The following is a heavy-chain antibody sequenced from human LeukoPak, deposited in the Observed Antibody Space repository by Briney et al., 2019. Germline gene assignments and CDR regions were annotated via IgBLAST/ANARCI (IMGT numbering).Heavy chain of an antibody. CDR2: MNPNSGNT. V-gene: IGHV1-8*01. CDR3: ARGLTRLGRSGGSCSY. D-gene: IGHD2-15*01. CDR1: GYTFTGYD. Sequence: GASVKVSCKASGYTFTGYDINWVRQATGQGLEWMGWMNPNSGNTGYAQKFQGRVTMTRNTSISTAYMELSSLRSEDTAVYYCARGLTRLGRSGGSCSYWGQGTLVTVSS. J-gene: IGHJ4*02.